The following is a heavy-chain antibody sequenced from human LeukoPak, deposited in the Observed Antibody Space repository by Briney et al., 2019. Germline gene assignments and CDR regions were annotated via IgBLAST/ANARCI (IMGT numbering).Heavy chain of an antibody. Sequence: SVKVSCKASGGTFSSYAISWVRQAPGQGLEWMGGIIPVVGTANYAQKFQGRVTITADESTSTAYMELSSLRSEDTAVYYCAGGEVTEYYYGSGSYPHYFDYWGQGTLVTVSS. CDR2: IIPVVGTA. CDR1: GGTFSSYA. D-gene: IGHD3-10*01. V-gene: IGHV1-69*13. J-gene: IGHJ4*02. CDR3: AGGEVTEYYYGSGSYPHYFDY.